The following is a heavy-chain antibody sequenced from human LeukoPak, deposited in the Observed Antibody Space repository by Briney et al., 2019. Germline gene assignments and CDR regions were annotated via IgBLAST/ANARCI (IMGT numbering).Heavy chain of an antibody. CDR3: GRLLNYRGGRFHHHFGY. V-gene: IGHV4-39*01. CDR1: GGSISSSSYY. Sequence: PSETLSLTCTVSGGSISSSSYYWGWIRQPPGKGLEWYGSIYYSGSTYYNPSLKSRVTISVDTSKNQFSLKLSSVTAVYTVVDYCGRLLNYRGGRFHHHFGYWGQDTLDTASS. D-gene: IGHD2-21*01. CDR2: IYYSGST. J-gene: IGHJ4*02.